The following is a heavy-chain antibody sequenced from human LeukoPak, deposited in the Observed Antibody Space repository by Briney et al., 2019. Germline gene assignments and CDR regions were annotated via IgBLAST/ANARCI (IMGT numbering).Heavy chain of an antibody. V-gene: IGHV4-39*01. CDR1: GVSISGIKYY. J-gene: IGHJ5*02. D-gene: IGHD6-13*01. Sequence: SETLSLTCSVSGVSISGIKYYCWGWVRQNPVKGLEWIGSVSPARPSYFNPSLNSRVTMSVDTSENHFSLKLKSVTAADTAVYYCAMETIAAGGLEVYLWGQGTLVTVSS. CDR3: AMETIAAGGLEVYL. CDR2: VSPARPS.